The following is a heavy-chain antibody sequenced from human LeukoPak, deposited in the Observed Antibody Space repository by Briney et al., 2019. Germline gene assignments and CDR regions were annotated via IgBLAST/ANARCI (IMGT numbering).Heavy chain of an antibody. D-gene: IGHD6-6*01. Sequence: GGSLRLSCAASGFTFSTYAMSWVRQAPGKGLEWVSGIGGSSTTTNYADSVKGRFTISRDNSENTLYLQMSSLRAEDTAVYYCAKDKHTTSSPRFDYWGQGTLVTASS. CDR3: AKDKHTTSSPRFDY. CDR2: IGGSSTTT. J-gene: IGHJ4*02. CDR1: GFTFSTYA. V-gene: IGHV3-23*01.